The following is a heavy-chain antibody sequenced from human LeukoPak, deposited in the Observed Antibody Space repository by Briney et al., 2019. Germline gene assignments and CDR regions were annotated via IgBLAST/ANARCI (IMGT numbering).Heavy chain of an antibody. V-gene: IGHV1-2*02. CDR3: ARVGYSGSYRYLYYFDY. CDR1: GYTFTGYY. Sequence: ASVKVSFKASGYTFTGYYMHWGRQAPGQGLEWMGCINPNSGGTNYAQKVQGRVTMTMDTSMSKAYMEVSRLRSDDTAVYYCARVGYSGSYRYLYYFDYWGQGTMLTVSS. CDR2: INPNSGGT. D-gene: IGHD1-26*01. J-gene: IGHJ4*02.